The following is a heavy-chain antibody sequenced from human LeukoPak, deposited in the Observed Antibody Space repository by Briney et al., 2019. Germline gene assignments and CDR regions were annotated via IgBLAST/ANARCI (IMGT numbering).Heavy chain of an antibody. CDR1: GYTFTSYY. CDR2: INPSGGST. V-gene: IGHV1-46*01. D-gene: IGHD1-26*01. J-gene: IGHJ6*02. CDR3: ARGGGSYFLLNYGMDV. Sequence: ASVKLSCKASGYTFTSYYMHWVRQAPGQGLEWMGIINPSGGSTSYAQKFQGRVTMTRDTSTSTVYMELSSLRSEDTAVYYCARGGGSYFLLNYGMDVWGQGTTVTVSS.